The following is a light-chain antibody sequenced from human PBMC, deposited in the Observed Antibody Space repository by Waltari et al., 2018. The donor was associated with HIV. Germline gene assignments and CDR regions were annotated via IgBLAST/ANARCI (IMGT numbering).Light chain of an antibody. Sequence: QSVLTQPPSVSAAPGQTVTISCSGSSSNLGNNYVSWYQQVTGAAPKLVLYYNNERPSGIRDRFSGSKSGTSATLDITGLQPGDEADYYCGTWDSGKNVGVFCGGTKLTVL. V-gene: IGLV1-51*01. CDR1: SSNLGNNY. CDR3: GTWDSGKNVGV. CDR2: YNN. J-gene: IGLJ3*02.